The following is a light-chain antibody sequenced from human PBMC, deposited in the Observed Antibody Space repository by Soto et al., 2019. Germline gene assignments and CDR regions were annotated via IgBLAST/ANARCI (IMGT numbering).Light chain of an antibody. V-gene: IGKV3-15*01. J-gene: IGKJ1*01. CDR2: GAS. Sequence: ETVMTQSPATLSVSPGEGAVLSCRASQSVSSYVAWYQQRPGQAPRVLIYGASTRATGIPIRFSGSGSGTEFTLTIGSLQPEDSAVYYCQQYKDWPKTFGQGTKVEIK. CDR1: QSVSSY. CDR3: QQYKDWPKT.